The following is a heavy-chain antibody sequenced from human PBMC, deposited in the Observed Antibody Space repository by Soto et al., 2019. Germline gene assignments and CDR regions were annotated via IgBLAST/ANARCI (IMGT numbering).Heavy chain of an antibody. D-gene: IGHD5-12*01. CDR2: ISYDGSNK. CDR3: AKDKYSGYAVGYSDY. V-gene: IGHV3-30*18. Sequence: QVQLVESGGGVVQPGRSLRLSCAASGFTFSSYGMHWVRQAPGKGLEWVAVISYDGSNKYYADSVKGRFTISRDNSKNTLYLQMNSLRAEDTAVYYCAKDKYSGYAVGYSDYWGQGTLVTVSS. J-gene: IGHJ4*02. CDR1: GFTFSSYG.